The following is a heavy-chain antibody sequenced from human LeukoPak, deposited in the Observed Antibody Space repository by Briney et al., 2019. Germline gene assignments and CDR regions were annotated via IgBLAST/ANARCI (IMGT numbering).Heavy chain of an antibody. V-gene: IGHV1-69*13. CDR2: IIPIFGTA. J-gene: IGHJ5*01. CDR3: ARDPSNTSGWYIWFDF. Sequence: SVKVSCKASGGTFSSYAISWVRQAPGQGLEWMGGIIPIFGTANYAQKFQGRLTLTADASTSTAYMELRGLRSDDTAVYYCARDPSNTSGWYIWFDFWGQGTLVTVSS. CDR1: GGTFSSYA. D-gene: IGHD6-19*01.